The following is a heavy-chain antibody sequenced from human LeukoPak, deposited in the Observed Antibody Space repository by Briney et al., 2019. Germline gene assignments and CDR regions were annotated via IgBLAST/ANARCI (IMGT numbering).Heavy chain of an antibody. CDR1: GFTISNSA. V-gene: IGHV3-23*01. J-gene: IGHJ4*02. CDR3: ATVGGSCSSSNCFAYFAY. Sequence: GGSLRLSCAASGFTISNSAMTWVRQAPGKGLDWVSIITDNGAHTFYADSVKGRFTISRDTSANTLCLQMNSLRADDTAVYYCATVGGSCSSSNCFAYFAYWGQGTLLTVSS. CDR2: ITDNGAHT. D-gene: IGHD2-2*01.